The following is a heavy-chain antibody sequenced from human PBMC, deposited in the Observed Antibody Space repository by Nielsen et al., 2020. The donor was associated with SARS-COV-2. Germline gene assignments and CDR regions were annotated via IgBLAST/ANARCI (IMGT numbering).Heavy chain of an antibody. V-gene: IGHV3-23*01. Sequence: VRQAPGKGLEWVSAISGSGGSTYYADSVKGRFTISRDNSKNTLYLQMNSLRAEDTAVYYCAKDPDYYDSSGYYYEQYFQHWGQGTLVTVSS. J-gene: IGHJ1*01. D-gene: IGHD3-22*01. CDR3: AKDPDYYDSSGYYYEQYFQH. CDR2: ISGSGGST.